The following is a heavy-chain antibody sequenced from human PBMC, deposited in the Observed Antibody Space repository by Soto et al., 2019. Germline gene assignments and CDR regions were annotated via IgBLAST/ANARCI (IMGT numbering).Heavy chain of an antibody. CDR1: GFTFSSYA. CDR3: ARGDRSGSGSPASYYYSGLDV. V-gene: IGHV3-23*01. J-gene: IGHJ6*02. Sequence: DVQLLESGGHLVQPGGSLRLSCAASGFTFSSYAMSWVRQAPGKGLEWVSSVSAGGDMTYYSDSVKGRFTISRDNSNNVLLLQMNSLRIEDTALYYCARGDRSGSGSPASYYYSGLDVWGQGTTVTVS. D-gene: IGHD3-22*01. CDR2: VSAGGDMT.